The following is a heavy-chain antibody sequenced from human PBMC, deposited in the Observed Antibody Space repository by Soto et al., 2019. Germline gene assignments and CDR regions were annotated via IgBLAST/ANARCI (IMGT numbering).Heavy chain of an antibody. CDR2: ITHGGST. CDR1: SGSFSGYY. Sequence: PSETLSLTCAVYSGSFSGYYYSWIRQSPGKGLEWIGEITHGGSTTYSPSLKSRVTMSLDTSKTQFSLNMTSMTAADTAVYYCARGRLFLTTSGLAITYFDYWGQGTLVTVSS. V-gene: IGHV4-34*01. CDR3: ARGRLFLTTSGLAITYFDY. D-gene: IGHD3-3*01. J-gene: IGHJ4*02.